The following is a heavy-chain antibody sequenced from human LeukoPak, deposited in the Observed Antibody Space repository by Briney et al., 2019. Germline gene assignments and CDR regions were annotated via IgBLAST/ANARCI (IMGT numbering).Heavy chain of an antibody. CDR3: ASYSSGWYSGAFDI. D-gene: IGHD6-13*01. J-gene: IGHJ3*02. CDR1: GGSISNYY. CDR2: IYTSGST. Sequence: ASETLSLTCTVSGGSISNYYWSWIRQPAGKGLEWIGRIYTSGSTNYNPSLKSRVTMSVDTSKNQFSLKLSSVTAADTAVYYCASYSSGWYSGAFDIWGQGTMVTVSS. V-gene: IGHV4-4*07.